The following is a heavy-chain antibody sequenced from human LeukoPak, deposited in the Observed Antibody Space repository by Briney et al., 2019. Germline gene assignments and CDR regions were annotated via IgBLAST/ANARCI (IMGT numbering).Heavy chain of an antibody. CDR2: INPNTGGT. D-gene: IGHD1-7*01. CDR3: ARGHELDMDV. V-gene: IGHV1-2*02. J-gene: IGHJ6*03. Sequence: ASVKVSRKASGYSFTGYYIYWVRQAPGQGLEWMGWINPNTGGTNYAQKFQGRVTMTRDTSISTAYMELSRLRSDDTAVYYCARGHELDMDVWGKGTTVTVSS. CDR1: GYSFTGYY.